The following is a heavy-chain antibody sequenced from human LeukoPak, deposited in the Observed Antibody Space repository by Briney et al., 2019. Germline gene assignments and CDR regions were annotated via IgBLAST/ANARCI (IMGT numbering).Heavy chain of an antibody. Sequence: GGSLRLSCTASGFTFGDYAMSWFRQAPGKGLEWVGFIRSKAYGGTTEYAASVKGRFTISRDDSKSIAYLQMNSLKTEDTAVYYCARDAGNSGYDTHFDYWGQGTLVTVSS. V-gene: IGHV3-49*03. CDR1: GFTFGDYA. CDR3: ARDAGNSGYDTHFDY. CDR2: IRSKAYGGTT. D-gene: IGHD5-12*01. J-gene: IGHJ4*02.